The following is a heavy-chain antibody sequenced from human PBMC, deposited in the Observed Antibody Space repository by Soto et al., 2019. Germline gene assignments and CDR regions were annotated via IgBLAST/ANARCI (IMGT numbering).Heavy chain of an antibody. CDR1: GDSVSSNSAA. V-gene: IGHV6-1*01. J-gene: IGHJ5*02. D-gene: IGHD2-2*01. Sequence: SPTLSLTCAISGDSVSSNSAAWNWIRQSPSRGLEWLGRTYYRSKWYNDYAVSVKSRITINPDTSKNQFSLQLNSVTPEDTAVYYCARDEDLVVVVPAARNWFDPWGRGTLVTVSS. CDR3: ARDEDLVVVVPAARNWFDP. CDR2: TYYRSKWYN.